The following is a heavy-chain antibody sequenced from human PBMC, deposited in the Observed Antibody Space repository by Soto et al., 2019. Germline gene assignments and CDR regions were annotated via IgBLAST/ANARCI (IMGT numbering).Heavy chain of an antibody. CDR3: ARPGSSFYYYCYRDV. V-gene: IGHV4-39*01. CDR2: ISYSGST. Sequence: QLQLQESGPGLVKPSETLSLTCTVSGGSISSSSYYWGWLRQPPGKGLEWIGSISYSGSTYYNPSLRSRVTISVDTSKNQVSLKLRSVTAADTAVYYCARPGSSFYYYCYRDVWGKGTTVTVSS. J-gene: IGHJ6*03. CDR1: GGSISSSSYY. D-gene: IGHD3-10*01.